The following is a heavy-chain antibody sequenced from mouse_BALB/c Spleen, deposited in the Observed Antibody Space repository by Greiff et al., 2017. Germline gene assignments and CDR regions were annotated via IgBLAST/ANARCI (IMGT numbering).Heavy chain of an antibody. Sequence: EVKVEESGGGLVQPGGSMKLSCVASGFTFSSYWMSWVRQSPEKGLEWVAEIRLKSDNYATHYAESVKGKFTISRDDSKSRLYLQMNSLRAEDTGIYYCTTTATYYAMDYWGQGTSVTVSS. CDR2: IRLKSDNYAT. CDR1: GFTFSSYW. V-gene: IGHV6-6*02. CDR3: TTTATYYAMDY. D-gene: IGHD1-2*01. J-gene: IGHJ4*01.